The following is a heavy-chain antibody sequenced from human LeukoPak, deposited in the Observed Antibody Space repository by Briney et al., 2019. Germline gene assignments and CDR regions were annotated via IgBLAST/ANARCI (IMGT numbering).Heavy chain of an antibody. Sequence: SETLSLTCTVSGGSISSYYWSWIRQPPGKGLEWIGSIYYSGNTYYKSSLKSRVTIAVDTSENQFSLKLNSVTAADTAVYYCARESYYDSSGYSHDAFDIWGQGTMVTVSS. CDR2: IYYSGNT. CDR3: ARESYYDSSGYSHDAFDI. J-gene: IGHJ3*02. CDR1: GGSISSYY. D-gene: IGHD3-22*01. V-gene: IGHV4-59*12.